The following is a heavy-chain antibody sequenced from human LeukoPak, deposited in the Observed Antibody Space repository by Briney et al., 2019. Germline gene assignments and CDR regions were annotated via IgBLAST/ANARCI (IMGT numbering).Heavy chain of an antibody. CDR2: INHSGST. Sequence: PSETLSLTCAVYGGSFSGYYWSWIRQPPGKGLEWIGEINHSGSTNYNPSLKSRVTISVDTSKNQFSLKLSSVTAADTAVYYCARGRTSYWRAPETKTNHNWFDLWGQGTLVTVSS. V-gene: IGHV4-34*01. CDR3: ARGRTSYWRAPETKTNHNWFDL. D-gene: IGHD2-8*02. CDR1: GGSFSGYY. J-gene: IGHJ5*02.